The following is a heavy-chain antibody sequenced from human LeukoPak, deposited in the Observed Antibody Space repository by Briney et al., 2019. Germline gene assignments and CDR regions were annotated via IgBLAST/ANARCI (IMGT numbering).Heavy chain of an antibody. J-gene: IGHJ4*02. D-gene: IGHD3-10*01. Sequence: SETLSLTCTASGGSISSYYWRWIRQPPGKGLEWIGNIYYSGSTNYNPSLKSRVTRSVDTSKNQFSLKLSSVTAADTAVYYCAGVTSGGFDYWGQGTLVTVSS. CDR2: IYYSGST. CDR1: GGSISSYY. CDR3: AGVTSGGFDY. V-gene: IGHV4-59*01.